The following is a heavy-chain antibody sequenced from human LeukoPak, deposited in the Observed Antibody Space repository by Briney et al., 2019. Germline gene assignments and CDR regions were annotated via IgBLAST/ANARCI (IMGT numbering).Heavy chain of an antibody. Sequence: SETLSLTCTVSGGSISGNYYWSRIRQPAGKGLEWIGRISPSGSTKYNPSLKSRVTISVDTSKNQFSLRLSSVTAADPAVYYCAREFWNYRSGNLQAFHIWGQGTLVTVSS. CDR3: AREFWNYRSGNLQAFHI. J-gene: IGHJ3*02. V-gene: IGHV4-61*02. D-gene: IGHD3-10*01. CDR1: GGSISGNYY. CDR2: ISPSGST.